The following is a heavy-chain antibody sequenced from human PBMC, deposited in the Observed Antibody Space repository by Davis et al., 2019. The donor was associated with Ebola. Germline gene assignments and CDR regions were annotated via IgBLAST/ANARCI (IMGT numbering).Heavy chain of an antibody. CDR2: IYYSGST. Sequence: SETLSLTCTVSGGSISSGGYYWSWIRQHPGKGLEWIGYIYYSGSTYYNPSLKSRVTISVDTSKNQFSLKLSSVTAADTAVYYCARHLGPLVGITDSGMDVWGQGTTVTVSS. CDR1: GGSISSGGYY. CDR3: ARHLGPLVGITDSGMDV. V-gene: IGHV4-31*03. J-gene: IGHJ6*02. D-gene: IGHD1-26*01.